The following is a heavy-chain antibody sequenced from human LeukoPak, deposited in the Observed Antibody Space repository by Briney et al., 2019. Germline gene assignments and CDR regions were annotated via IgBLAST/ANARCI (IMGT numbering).Heavy chain of an antibody. Sequence: GGSLRLSCAASGFTFSDYYMSWIRQAPGKGLEWVSYISTRGSTIYYADSVKGRFTISRDDAKNSLYLQMNGLRAEDTAIYYCARFLKWGTFDYWGQGTLGTVSS. CDR3: ARFLKWGTFDY. J-gene: IGHJ4*02. CDR1: GFTFSDYY. V-gene: IGHV3-11*01. D-gene: IGHD7-27*01. CDR2: ISTRGSTI.